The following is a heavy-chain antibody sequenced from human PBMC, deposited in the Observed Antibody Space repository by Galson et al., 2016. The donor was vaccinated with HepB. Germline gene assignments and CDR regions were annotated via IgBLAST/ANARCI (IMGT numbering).Heavy chain of an antibody. CDR1: GYTFTSYG. CDR3: ARAVGPLGLCWDN. J-gene: IGHJ4*02. CDR2: ITPYSDNT. V-gene: IGHV1-18*01. D-gene: IGHD1-7*01. Sequence: SVKVSCKASGYTFTSYGISWIRQAPGQGLEWMGWITPYSDNTNYAQNLQGRVTMTTDTSTSTAYMELRSLRSDDTAVYYCARAVGPLGLCWDNWGQGTLVTVSS.